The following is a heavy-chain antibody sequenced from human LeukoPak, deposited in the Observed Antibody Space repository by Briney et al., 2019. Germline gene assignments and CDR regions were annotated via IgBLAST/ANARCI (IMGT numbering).Heavy chain of an antibody. J-gene: IGHJ6*02. CDR3: ARAGWGNYYYYYGMDV. CDR1: GFTVSSNY. CDR2: IYSGGIT. D-gene: IGHD6-19*01. Sequence: PGGSLRLSCAASGFTVSSNYMSWVRQAPGKGLEWVSVIYSGGITYYADSVKGRFTISRDNSKNTLYLQKNRLRAEDTAVYYCARAGWGNYYYYYGMDVWGQGTTVTVSS. V-gene: IGHV3-66*01.